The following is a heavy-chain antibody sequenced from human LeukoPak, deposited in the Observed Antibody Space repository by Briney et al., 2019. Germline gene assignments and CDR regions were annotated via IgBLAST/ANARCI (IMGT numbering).Heavy chain of an antibody. CDR2: IYYSGTT. Sequence: SETLSLTCTVSGGSISSGSYYWGWLRQPPGKGLEWIGRIYYSGTTYYHRSLKSRFTISVDTSNDQYSLKLSSVTAADTALYYCAKHYVGSSYIHGLDYWGQGTLVTVSS. CDR3: AKHYVGSSYIHGLDY. D-gene: IGHD3-10*01. CDR1: GGSISSGSYY. J-gene: IGHJ4*02. V-gene: IGHV4-39*01.